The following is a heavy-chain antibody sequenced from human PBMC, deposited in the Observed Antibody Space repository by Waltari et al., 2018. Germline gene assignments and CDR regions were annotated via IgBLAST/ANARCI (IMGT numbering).Heavy chain of an antibody. CDR3: AREGGNLAY. Sequence: EVQLVESGGGLVQPGGSLRLSCAASGLAFSIYWRTWVRQAQGKGLEWVANIKEDGSEKYYVDSVKGRFTISRDNAKNSLYLQMTSLRAEDTAVYYCAREGGNLAYWGQGTLVTVSS. J-gene: IGHJ4*02. V-gene: IGHV3-7*01. D-gene: IGHD2-15*01. CDR1: GLAFSIYW. CDR2: IKEDGSEK.